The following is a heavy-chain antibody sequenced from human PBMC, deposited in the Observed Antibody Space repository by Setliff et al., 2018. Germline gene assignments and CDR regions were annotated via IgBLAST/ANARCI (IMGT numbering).Heavy chain of an antibody. Sequence: GGSLRLSCAASGFTFSSFWMSWVRQTPGKGLEWVANINQDGSGKYYVDSVEGRFTISRDNAKNSLSLQMNSLRAEDTSVYYCARDGVSYGMDVWGQGTTVTVSS. CDR3: ARDGVSYGMDV. CDR1: GFTFSSFW. CDR2: INQDGSGK. V-gene: IGHV3-7*01. J-gene: IGHJ6*02.